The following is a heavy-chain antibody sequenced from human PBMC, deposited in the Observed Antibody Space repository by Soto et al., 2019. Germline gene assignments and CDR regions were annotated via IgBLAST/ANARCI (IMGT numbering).Heavy chain of an antibody. CDR1: GYTFTSYA. D-gene: IGHD2-2*01. CDR2: INAGNGNT. J-gene: IGHJ6*02. Sequence: SEKVSFKASGYTFTSYAMHWVRQAPVQRLEWMGWINAGNGNTKYSQKFQGRVTLTRDTSASTAYMELSSLRSEDTAVYYCASGYCSSTSCQGGYYYGMDVWGQGTKVTVSS. V-gene: IGHV1-3*01. CDR3: ASGYCSSTSCQGGYYYGMDV.